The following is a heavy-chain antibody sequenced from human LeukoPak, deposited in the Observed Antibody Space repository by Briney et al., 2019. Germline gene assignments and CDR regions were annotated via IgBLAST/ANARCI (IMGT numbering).Heavy chain of an antibody. J-gene: IGHJ4*02. CDR2: IYTSGST. CDR3: ARDGSGYYDTSGYRN. D-gene: IGHD3-22*01. CDR1: GGSISSGSCY. Sequence: SETLSLTCTVSGGSISSGSCYWSWIRQPAGKGLEWIGRIYTSGSTNYNPSLKSRVTISLDTSKNQFSLKLSSVTAADTAVYYCARDGSGYYDTSGYRNWGQGTLVTVSS. V-gene: IGHV4-61*02.